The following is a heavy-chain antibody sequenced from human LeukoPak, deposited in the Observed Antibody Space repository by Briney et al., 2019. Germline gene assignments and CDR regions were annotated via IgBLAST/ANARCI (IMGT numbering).Heavy chain of an antibody. CDR2: IYYSGST. CDR1: GGSISSSSYY. D-gene: IGHD3-10*01. J-gene: IGHJ2*01. CDR3: ARLTTYYYGSGSYGPFYWYFDL. Sequence: VTPSATLSLTCTVSGGSISSSSYYWGWIRQPPGKGLAWIGSIYYSGSTYYNPSLKSRVTISIDTAKNQFSLKLSSVTAADTAVYYCARLTTYYYGSGSYGPFYWYFDLWGRGTLVTVSS. V-gene: IGHV4-39*01.